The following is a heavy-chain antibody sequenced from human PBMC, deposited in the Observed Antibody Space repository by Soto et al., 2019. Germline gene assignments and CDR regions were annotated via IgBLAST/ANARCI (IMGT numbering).Heavy chain of an antibody. CDR1: GGSISSYY. CDR3: ARRWGAAVDY. J-gene: IGHJ4*02. CDR2: IYYSGST. D-gene: IGHD1-26*01. Sequence: QVQLQESGPGLVKPSETLSLTCTVSGGSISSYYWSWIRQPPGKGVEWIGYIYYSGSTNYNPSLKSRVTISVDTSKNQFSLKLSSVTAADTAVYYCARRWGAAVDYWGQGTLVTVSS. V-gene: IGHV4-59*08.